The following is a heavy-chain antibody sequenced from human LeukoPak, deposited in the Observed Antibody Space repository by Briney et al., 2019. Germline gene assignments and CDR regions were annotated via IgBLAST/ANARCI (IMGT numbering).Heavy chain of an antibody. CDR3: ARGRRYYYDSSGYYYSRFDY. V-gene: IGHV4-34*01. D-gene: IGHD3-22*01. CDR2: INHSGST. Sequence: SETLSLTCAVYGGSFSGYYWSWIRQPPGKGLEWVGEINHSGSTNYNPSLKSRVTISVDTSKNQFSLKLSSVTAADTAVYYCARGRRYYYDSSGYYYSRFDYWGQGTLVTVSS. CDR1: GGSFSGYY. J-gene: IGHJ4*02.